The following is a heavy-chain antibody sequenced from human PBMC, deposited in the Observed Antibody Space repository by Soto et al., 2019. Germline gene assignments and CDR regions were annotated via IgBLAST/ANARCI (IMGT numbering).Heavy chain of an antibody. D-gene: IGHD5-12*01. CDR1: GFIFINYA. J-gene: IGHJ4*02. CDR3: AKDAGRGGGSAFDC. Sequence: EVQLLDSGGGLVQPGGSLRLSCAASGFIFINYAMSWVRQAPGKGLEWVSAISGSGGDTVYVGSVKGRFTISRDNSNNTLSLQMNRLRAEDTATSCCAKDAGRGGGSAFDCWGQGTLVTVSS. V-gene: IGHV3-23*01. CDR2: ISGSGGDT.